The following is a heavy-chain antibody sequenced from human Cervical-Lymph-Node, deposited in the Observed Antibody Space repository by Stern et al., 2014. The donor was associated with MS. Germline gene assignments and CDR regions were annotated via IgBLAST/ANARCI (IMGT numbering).Heavy chain of an antibody. CDR3: ARDYEDTSMLFDH. J-gene: IGHJ4*02. CDR2: ISYDGNHK. CDR1: VFTFSSYG. Sequence: VQLEESGGAVVQPGRSLRLSCAASVFTFSSYGMHSVRQAPGKGLEWVTVISYDGNHKYYAASVKGRFTISRDNSKNTLHLQMNSVTPDDTAIYYCARDYEDTSMLFDHWGQGTLVTVSS. D-gene: IGHD2-8*01. V-gene: IGHV3-30*03.